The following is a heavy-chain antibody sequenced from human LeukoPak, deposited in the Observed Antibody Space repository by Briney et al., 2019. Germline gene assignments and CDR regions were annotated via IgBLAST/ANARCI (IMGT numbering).Heavy chain of an antibody. D-gene: IGHD5-24*01. CDR3: ARCGPYNRFDY. Sequence: ASVKVSCKASGYTFTGYYMHWSRQAPGQGLEWMGWMNPNSGNTGYAQKFQGRVTMTRNTSISTAYMELSSLRSEDTAVYYCARCGPYNRFDYWGQGTLVTVSS. J-gene: IGHJ4*02. CDR2: MNPNSGNT. V-gene: IGHV1-8*02. CDR1: GYTFTGYY.